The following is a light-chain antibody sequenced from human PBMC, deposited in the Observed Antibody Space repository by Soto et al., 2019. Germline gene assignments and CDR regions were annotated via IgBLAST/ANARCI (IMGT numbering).Light chain of an antibody. CDR1: SSNIGAGYD. J-gene: IGLJ2*01. CDR2: GNS. V-gene: IGLV1-40*01. CDR3: QSYDSSLSGVV. Sequence: QSVLTQPPSVSGAPGQRVTISCTGSSSNIGAGYDVHWYQQLPGTAPKLLIYGNSNRPSGVPDRFSGSKSGTSAPRAITGLQAEDEADYYCQSYDSSLSGVVFGGGTKLPVL.